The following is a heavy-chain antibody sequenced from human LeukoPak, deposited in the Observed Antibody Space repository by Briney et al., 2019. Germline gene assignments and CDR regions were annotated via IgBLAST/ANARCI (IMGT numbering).Heavy chain of an antibody. Sequence: PSETLSLTCTVSGGSISSGDYYWSWIRQPPGKGLEWIGYIYYSGSTYYNPSLKGRVTISVDTSKNQFSLKLSSVTAADTAVYYCAREVLGGDYALFDYWGQGTLVTVSS. J-gene: IGHJ4*02. V-gene: IGHV4-30-4*02. CDR2: IYYSGST. CDR3: AREVLGGDYALFDY. CDR1: GGSISSGDYY. D-gene: IGHD4-17*01.